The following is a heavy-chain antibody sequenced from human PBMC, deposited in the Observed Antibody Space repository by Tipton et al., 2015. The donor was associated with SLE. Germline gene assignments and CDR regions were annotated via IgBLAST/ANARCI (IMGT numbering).Heavy chain of an antibody. V-gene: IGHV4-39*07. Sequence: GLVKPSETLSLTCTVSGDSISSSGYYWAWIRQLPGKGLEWIGSISYSGSTYYNPSLKSRVTISVDTSKNQFSLNLNSVTAADTAVYYCAIGPRHWSDATFSFDDWGQGTLVTVSS. CDR3: AIGPRHWSDATFSFDD. D-gene: IGHD3-16*01. J-gene: IGHJ4*02. CDR1: GDSISSSGYY. CDR2: ISYSGST.